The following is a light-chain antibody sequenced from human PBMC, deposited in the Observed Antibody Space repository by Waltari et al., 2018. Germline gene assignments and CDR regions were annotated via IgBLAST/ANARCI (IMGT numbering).Light chain of an antibody. J-gene: IGLJ2*01. CDR1: KLGNKY. Sequence: SYELTQPPSVSVSPGQTATITCSGDKLGNKYAYWYQQKPGQSPVLVIYQDNKRPSGIPERFSGSNAGNTATLTISGTQAMDEATYFCQAWDTTTVVFGGGTKLTVL. CDR3: QAWDTTTVV. CDR2: QDN. V-gene: IGLV3-1*01.